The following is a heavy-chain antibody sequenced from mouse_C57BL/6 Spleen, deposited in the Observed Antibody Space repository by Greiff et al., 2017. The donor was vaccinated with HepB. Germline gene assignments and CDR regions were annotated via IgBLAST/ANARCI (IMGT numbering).Heavy chain of an antibody. CDR3: ARQVTTGAWFAY. CDR2: ISSGGSYT. J-gene: IGHJ3*01. V-gene: IGHV5-6*01. Sequence: EVKLVESGGDLVKPGGSLKLSCAASGFTFSSYGMSWVRQTPDKRLEWVATISSGGSYTYYPDSVKGRFTISRDNAKNTLYLQMSSLKSEDTAMYYCARQVTTGAWFAYWGQGTLVTVSA. CDR1: GFTFSSYG. D-gene: IGHD2-2*01.